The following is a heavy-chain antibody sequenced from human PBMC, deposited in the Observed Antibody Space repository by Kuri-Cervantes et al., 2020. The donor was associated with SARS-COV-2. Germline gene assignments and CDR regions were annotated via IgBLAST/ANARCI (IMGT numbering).Heavy chain of an antibody. CDR1: GGSISSYY. Sequence: GSLRLSCTVSGGSISSYYWSWIRQPAGKGLEWIGRIYTSGSTYYNPSLKSRVTISVDTSKNQFSLKLSSVTAADTAVYYCARRSTSITIFGVVNINPFDYWGQGTLVTVSS. CDR2: IYTSGST. D-gene: IGHD3-3*01. CDR3: ARRSTSITIFGVVNINPFDY. J-gene: IGHJ4*02. V-gene: IGHV4-4*07.